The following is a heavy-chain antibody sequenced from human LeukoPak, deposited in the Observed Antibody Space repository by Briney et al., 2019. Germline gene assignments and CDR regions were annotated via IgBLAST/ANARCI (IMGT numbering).Heavy chain of an antibody. Sequence: SQTLSLTCTISGDNVSNNSAAWNWIRQSPSRGLEWLGRTYSRSKWYNDYAVSVKSRITIDPDTSKNQFSLHLKSVTPEDTAVYYCARGRRGSSFSDGAQFDYWGQGTLVTVSS. CDR2: TYSRSKWYN. CDR3: ARGRRGSSFSDGAQFDY. D-gene: IGHD6-6*01. V-gene: IGHV6-1*01. CDR1: GDNVSNNSAA. J-gene: IGHJ4*02.